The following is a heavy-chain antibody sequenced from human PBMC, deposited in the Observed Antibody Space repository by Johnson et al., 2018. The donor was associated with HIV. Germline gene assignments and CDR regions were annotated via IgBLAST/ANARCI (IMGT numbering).Heavy chain of an antibody. CDR1: GFTFSSYA. D-gene: IGHD2-15*01. CDR3: AKEQGGFHI. J-gene: IGHJ3*02. Sequence: VQLVESGGGVVQPGRSLRLSCAASGFTFSSYAMHWVRQAPGKGLEWVAVISYDGSNKYYADSVKGRFTISRDNSKTTLDLQMNSLRPEDTAVYYCAKEQGGFHIWGQGTPVSVSS. CDR2: ISYDGSNK. V-gene: IGHV3-30*04.